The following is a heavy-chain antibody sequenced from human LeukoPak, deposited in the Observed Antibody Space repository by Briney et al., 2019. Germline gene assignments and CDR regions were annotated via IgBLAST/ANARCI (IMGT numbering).Heavy chain of an antibody. V-gene: IGHV1-69*04. CDR3: ARAKDYYNSSFDY. CDR1: GYTFTSYG. CDR2: IIPILGIA. D-gene: IGHD3-22*01. J-gene: IGHJ4*02. Sequence: SVKVSCKASGYTFTSYGISWVRQAPGQGLEWMGRIIPILGIANYAQKFQGRVTITADKSTSTAYMELSSLRSEDTAVYYCARAKDYYNSSFDYWGQGTLVTVSS.